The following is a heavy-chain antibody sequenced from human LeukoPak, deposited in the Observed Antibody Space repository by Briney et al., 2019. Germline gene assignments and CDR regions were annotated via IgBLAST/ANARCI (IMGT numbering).Heavy chain of an antibody. D-gene: IGHD3-10*02. V-gene: IGHV3-48*03. CDR2: ISSSGSTI. Sequence: GGSLRLSCAASVFTFSSYEMNWVRQAPGKGLEWVSYISSSGSTIYYADSVKGRFTISRDNAKNSLYLQMNSMRAEDTAVYYCAELGITMIGGVWGKGTTVTISS. CDR1: VFTFSSYE. CDR3: AELGITMIGGV. J-gene: IGHJ6*04.